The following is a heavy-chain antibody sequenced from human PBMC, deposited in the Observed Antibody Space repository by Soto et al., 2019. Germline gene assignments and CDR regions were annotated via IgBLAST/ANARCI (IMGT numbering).Heavy chain of an antibody. CDR2: INHSGST. D-gene: IGHD3-3*01. V-gene: IGHV4-34*01. J-gene: IGHJ3*02. Sequence: SETLSLTCAVYGGSFSGYYWSWIRQPPGKGLEWIGEINHSGSTNYNPSLRSRVTISVDTSKNQFSLKLSSVTAADTAVYYCAREGGLGYYDFWSGHRALDAFDIWGQGTMVTVSS. CDR1: GGSFSGYY. CDR3: AREGGLGYYDFWSGHRALDAFDI.